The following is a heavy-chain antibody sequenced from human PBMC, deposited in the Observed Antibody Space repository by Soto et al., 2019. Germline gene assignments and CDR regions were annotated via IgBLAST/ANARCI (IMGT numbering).Heavy chain of an antibody. CDR3: AKDRRDGDFMHILVVDF. D-gene: IGHD2-15*01. V-gene: IGHV3-30*18. CDR1: GFRLSSYA. J-gene: IGHJ4*02. Sequence: QVRLVESGGGVVQPGGSLRLSCATSGFRLSSYAIHWVRQAPGKGLAWVALMSYDESKKYYADSVKGRFTIYRDTSKNTLVLEMNNLRVEDTAVYYCAKDRRDGDFMHILVVDFWGQGALVTVSS. CDR2: MSYDESKK.